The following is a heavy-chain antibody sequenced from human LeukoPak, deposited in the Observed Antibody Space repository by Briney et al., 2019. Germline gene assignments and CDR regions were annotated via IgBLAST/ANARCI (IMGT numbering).Heavy chain of an antibody. Sequence: SETLSLTCAVYGGSFSGYYWSWIRQPPGKGLEWIGEINHSGSTNYNPTLKSRVTISVDTSKNQFSLKLSSVTAADTAVYYCAKGGGNSVIYYYYGMDVWGQGTTVTVSS. V-gene: IGHV4-34*01. CDR3: AKGGGNSVIYYYYGMDV. CDR2: INHSGST. J-gene: IGHJ6*02. CDR1: GGSFSGYY. D-gene: IGHD4-23*01.